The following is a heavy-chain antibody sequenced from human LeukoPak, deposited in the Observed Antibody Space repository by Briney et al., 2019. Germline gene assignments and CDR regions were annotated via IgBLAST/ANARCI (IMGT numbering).Heavy chain of an antibody. D-gene: IGHD2-15*01. CDR3: AKATVVAATGRWADYYYYGMDV. J-gene: IGHJ6*02. Sequence: GVSLRFYCAASGFTFSSYGMHWVRQAPGQGLEWVADISYDGSNKYYADSVKGRFTISRDNSKNTLYLQMNSLRAEDTAVYYCAKATVVAATGRWADYYYYGMDVWGQGTTVTVSS. CDR2: ISYDGSNK. CDR1: GFTFSSYG. V-gene: IGHV3-30*18.